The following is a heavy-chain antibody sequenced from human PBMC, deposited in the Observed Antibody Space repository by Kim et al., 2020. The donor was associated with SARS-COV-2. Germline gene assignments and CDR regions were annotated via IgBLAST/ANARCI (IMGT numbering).Heavy chain of an antibody. V-gene: IGHV1-69*13. CDR2: IIPIFGTA. CDR1: GGTFSSYA. D-gene: IGHD2-2*01. J-gene: IGHJ6*02. CDR3: ARAEGYCSSTSCYSPLINYYGMDV. Sequence: SVKVSCKASGGTFSSYAISWVRQAPGQGLEWMGGIIPIFGTANYAQKFQGRVTITADESTSTAYMELSSLRSEDTAVYYCARAEGYCSSTSCYSPLINYYGMDVWGQGTTVTVSS.